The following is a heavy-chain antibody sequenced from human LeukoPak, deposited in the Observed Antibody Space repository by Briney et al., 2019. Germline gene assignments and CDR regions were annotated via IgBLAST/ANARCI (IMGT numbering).Heavy chain of an antibody. Sequence: GASVKVSCKTSGYSITHYAISWVRQAPGQGLEWMGWISTYNGDTKYAQKLQGRFTMTSDTSTSTVYMELRSLTSDDTAVYYCARDPSNTSGWYIYFDFWGQGTLVTVSS. J-gene: IGHJ4*02. CDR2: ISTYNGDT. CDR1: GYSITHYA. V-gene: IGHV1-18*01. CDR3: ARDPSNTSGWYIYFDF. D-gene: IGHD6-19*01.